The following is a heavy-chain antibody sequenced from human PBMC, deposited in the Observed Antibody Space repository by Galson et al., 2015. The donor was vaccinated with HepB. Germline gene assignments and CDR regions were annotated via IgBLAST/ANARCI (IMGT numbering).Heavy chain of an antibody. V-gene: IGHV3-23*01. D-gene: IGHD3-10*01. CDR2: ISGNGVNT. CDR1: GFSFNNYG. J-gene: IGHJ3*02. Sequence: SLRLSCAVSGFSFNNYGMSWVRQAPGKGLEWVSTISGNGVNTYYADSEKGRFTISRDNSKNTLYLQMNSLGVEDTAIYYCAKDCMRDYYGSGRLDAFDMWGRGTIVTVSS. CDR3: AKDCMRDYYGSGRLDAFDM.